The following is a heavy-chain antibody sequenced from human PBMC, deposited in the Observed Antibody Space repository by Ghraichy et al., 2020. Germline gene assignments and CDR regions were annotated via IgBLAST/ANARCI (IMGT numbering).Heavy chain of an antibody. CDR1: GYTFTSYG. V-gene: IGHV1-18*01. CDR3: ARFKSVGLGQLNWFDP. Sequence: ASVKVSCKASGYTFTSYGISWVRQAPGQGLEWMGWISAYNGDTNYAQKLQGRVTMTTDTSTSTAYMELRSLRSDDTAVYYCARFKSVGLGQLNWFDPWGQGTLVTVSS. J-gene: IGHJ5*02. CDR2: ISAYNGDT. D-gene: IGHD5-18*01.